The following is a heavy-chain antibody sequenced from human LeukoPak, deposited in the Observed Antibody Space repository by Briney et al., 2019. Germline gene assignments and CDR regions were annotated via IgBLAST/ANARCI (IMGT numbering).Heavy chain of an antibody. V-gene: IGHV4-39*07. Sequence: SETLSLTCAVSGGSISSSSYYWGWIRQPPGKGLEWIGSIYYSGSTYYNPSLKSRVTISVDTSKNQFSLKLSSVTAADTAVYYCARHFVPGFYDFWSGYYKAPWRDYYYYYYMDVWGKGTTVTVSS. J-gene: IGHJ6*03. CDR2: IYYSGST. CDR3: ARHFVPGFYDFWSGYYKAPWRDYYYYYYMDV. CDR1: GGSISSSSYY. D-gene: IGHD3-3*01.